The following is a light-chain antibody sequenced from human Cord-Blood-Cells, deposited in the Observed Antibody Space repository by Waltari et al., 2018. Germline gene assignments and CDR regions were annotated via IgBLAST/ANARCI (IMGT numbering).Light chain of an antibody. Sequence: QSALTQPASVSGSPGQSITISCTGTSSDVGGYNYFSWYQQHPGKAPKLMIYDVSNRPSGVSNRFSGSKSGNTASLTISELQAEDEADYYCSSYTSSSTVVFGGGTKLTVL. CDR2: DVS. J-gene: IGLJ2*01. V-gene: IGLV2-14*01. CDR3: SSYTSSSTVV. CDR1: SSDVGGYNY.